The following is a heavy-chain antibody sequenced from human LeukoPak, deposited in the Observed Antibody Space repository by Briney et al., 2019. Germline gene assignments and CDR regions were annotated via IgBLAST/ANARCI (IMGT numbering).Heavy chain of an antibody. CDR3: ARTGSGYYRQNRGWFDP. D-gene: IGHD5-12*01. J-gene: IGHJ5*02. V-gene: IGHV4-4*02. CDR1: GGSISSSNW. CDR2: IYHSGST. Sequence: NTSETLSLTCAVSGGSISSSNWWSWVRQPPGKGLEWIGEIYHSGSTNYNPSLKSRVTISVDKSKNQFSLKLSSVTAADTAVYYCARTGSGYYRQNRGWFDPWGQGTLVTVSS.